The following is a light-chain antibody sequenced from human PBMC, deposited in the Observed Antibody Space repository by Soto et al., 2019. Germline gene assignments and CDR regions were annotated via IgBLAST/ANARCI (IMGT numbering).Light chain of an antibody. V-gene: IGKV3D-15*01. CDR3: QQYNEWPPIT. CDR1: RGVSNS. Sequence: EIVMTQSPVTLSVSPGERATLSCRASRGVSNSLAWYQQKHGQSPRLLIFGASTRATGIPARFSGSGSGTEFILTISSLQSEDFAIYYCQQYNEWPPITFGQGTRLEI. J-gene: IGKJ5*01. CDR2: GAS.